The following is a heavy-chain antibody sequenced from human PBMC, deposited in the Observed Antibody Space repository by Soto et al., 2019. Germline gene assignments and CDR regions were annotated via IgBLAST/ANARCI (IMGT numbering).Heavy chain of an antibody. J-gene: IGHJ6*02. CDR3: AHKGGRGAGMDV. Sequence: QITLKESGPPLVKPTQTLTLTCTFSGFSVSTSGVGVAWIRQPPGKALEWLALIYWDDDKRDSPFLQSRVTITTDTSKSQVVLTMTNIDPVDTATYYCAHKGGRGAGMDVWGHGTTVTVSS. V-gene: IGHV2-5*02. D-gene: IGHD2-15*01. CDR2: IYWDDDK. CDR1: GFSVSTSGVG.